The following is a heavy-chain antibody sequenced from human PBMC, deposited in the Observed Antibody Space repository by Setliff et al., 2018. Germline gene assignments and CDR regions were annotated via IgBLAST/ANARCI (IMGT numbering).Heavy chain of an antibody. Sequence: SETLSLTCTVSGGSVKSHYWSWIRQTPEKGLEWIGFVFYSGDTSYNPSLRSRVTISVDTSKNQLSLKVSSVTAADTAVYYCARVAGAKVNYMDVWGKGTTVTVSS. J-gene: IGHJ6*03. D-gene: IGHD1-26*01. V-gene: IGHV4-59*02. CDR2: VFYSGDT. CDR3: ARVAGAKVNYMDV. CDR1: GGSVKSHY.